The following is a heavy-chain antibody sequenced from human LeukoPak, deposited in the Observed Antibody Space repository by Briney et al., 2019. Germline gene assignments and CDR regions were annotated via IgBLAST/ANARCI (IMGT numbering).Heavy chain of an antibody. CDR2: INHSGST. Sequence: SETLSLTCTVYGGSFSGDYWNWIRQPPGKGLEWIGEINHSGSTNSNPSLKSRVTISVDRSKNQFSLKLSSVTAADTAVYYCARRPRYSSGWYYFDSWGQGTLVTVSS. J-gene: IGHJ4*02. CDR3: ARRPRYSSGWYYFDS. D-gene: IGHD6-19*01. CDR1: GGSFSGDY. V-gene: IGHV4-34*01.